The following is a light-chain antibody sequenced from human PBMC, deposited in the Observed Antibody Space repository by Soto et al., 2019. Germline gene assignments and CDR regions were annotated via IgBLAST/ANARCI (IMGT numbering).Light chain of an antibody. Sequence: QTVVTQEPSFSVSPGGTVTLTCGLSSGSVSTSYYPSGYQQTPGQAPRTLIYSTNTRSSGVTDRFSGSILGNKAALSITGAQADDESDYYCVLYMGSGIVVFGGGTKLTVL. V-gene: IGLV8-61*01. J-gene: IGLJ2*01. CDR1: SGSVSTSYY. CDR3: VLYMGSGIVV. CDR2: STN.